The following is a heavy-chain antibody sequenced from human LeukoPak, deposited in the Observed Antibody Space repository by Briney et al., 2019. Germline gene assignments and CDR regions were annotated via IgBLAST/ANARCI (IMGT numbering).Heavy chain of an antibody. V-gene: IGHV3-30-3*01. CDR1: GFTFSSYA. D-gene: IGHD3-10*01. CDR2: ISYDGSNK. J-gene: IGHJ4*02. CDR3: ARDITMDYYFDY. Sequence: QPGGSLRLSCAASGFTFSSYAMHWVRQAPGKGLEWVAVISYDGSNKYYADSVKGRFTISRDNSKNTLYLQMNSLRAEDTAVYYCARDITMDYYFDYWGQGTLVTVSS.